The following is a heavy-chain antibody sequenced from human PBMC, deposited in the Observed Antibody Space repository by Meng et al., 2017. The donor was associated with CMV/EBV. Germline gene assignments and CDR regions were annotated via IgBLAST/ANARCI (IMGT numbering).Heavy chain of an antibody. CDR2: IYYSGRT. Sequence: SISSGSYYWGWISQPPGKGLEWIGSIYYSGRTYYNPSLKSRVTISVDTSKNQFSLKLSSVTAADTAVYYCASGNYDFWSGYYTGIDYWGQGTLVTVSS. D-gene: IGHD3-3*01. CDR3: ASGNYDFWSGYYTGIDY. V-gene: IGHV4-39*07. J-gene: IGHJ4*02. CDR1: SISSGSYY.